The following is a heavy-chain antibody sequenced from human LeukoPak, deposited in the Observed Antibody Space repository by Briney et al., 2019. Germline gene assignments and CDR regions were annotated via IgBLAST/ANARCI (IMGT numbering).Heavy chain of an antibody. CDR2: INPTTGGT. CDR1: GYTFTGHY. V-gene: IGHV1-2*02. D-gene: IGHD1/OR15-1a*01. Sequence: ASVKVSCKASGYTFTGHYIHWVRQAPGQGLEWVGWINPTTGGTNYAQKFQDRVTMTRDTSNNTSYMDLSRLRSDDTAVYYCAREFRTTTWSYDAFDLWGQGTMVTVSS. CDR3: AREFRTTTWSYDAFDL. J-gene: IGHJ3*01.